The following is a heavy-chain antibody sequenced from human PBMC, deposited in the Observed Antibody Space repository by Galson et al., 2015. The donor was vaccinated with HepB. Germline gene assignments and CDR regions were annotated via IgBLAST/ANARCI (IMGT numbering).Heavy chain of an antibody. D-gene: IGHD3-10*01. V-gene: IGHV2-70*01. CDR1: GFSLSTSGMC. CDR3: ARITMVRGVILFDY. J-gene: IGHJ4*02. CDR2: IDWDDDK. Sequence: PALVKPTQTLTLTCTFSGFSLSTSGMCVSWIRQPPGKALEWLALIDWDDDKYYSTPLKTRLTISKDTSKNQVVLTMTNMDPVDTATYYCARITMVRGVILFDYWGQGTLVTVSS.